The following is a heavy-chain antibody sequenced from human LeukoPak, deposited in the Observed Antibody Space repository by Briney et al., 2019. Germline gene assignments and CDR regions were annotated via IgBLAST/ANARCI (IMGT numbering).Heavy chain of an antibody. V-gene: IGHV1-8*01. CDR3: ARGSIVVVPAAIPSYYYYGMDV. Sequence: ASVKVSCKASGYTFTSYDINWVRQATGQGLEWMGWMNPNSGNTGYAQKFQGRVTMTRNTSISTAYMELSSLRSEDTAVCYCARGSIVVVPAAIPSYYYYGMDVWGQGTTVTVSS. CDR1: GYTFTSYD. J-gene: IGHJ6*02. D-gene: IGHD2-2*02. CDR2: MNPNSGNT.